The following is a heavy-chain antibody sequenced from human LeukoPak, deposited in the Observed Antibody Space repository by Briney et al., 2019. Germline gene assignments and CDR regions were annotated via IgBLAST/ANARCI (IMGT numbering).Heavy chain of an antibody. CDR1: GFTFSSYG. CDR3: ASLYSRIAVAGTTP. Sequence: GGSLRLSCAASGFTFSSYGMHWVRQAPGKGLEWVAVISYDGSNKYYADSVKGRFTISRDNSKNTPYLQMNSLRAEDTAVYYCASLYSRIAVAGTTPWGQGTLVTVSS. CDR2: ISYDGSNK. J-gene: IGHJ5*02. V-gene: IGHV3-30*03. D-gene: IGHD6-19*01.